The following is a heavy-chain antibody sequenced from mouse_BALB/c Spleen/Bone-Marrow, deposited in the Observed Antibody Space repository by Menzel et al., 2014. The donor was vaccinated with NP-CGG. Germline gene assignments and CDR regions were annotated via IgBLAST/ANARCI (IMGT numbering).Heavy chain of an antibody. Sequence: EAQLVESGGGLVQPGGSLRLSCATSGFTFTDYYMNWVRQPPGKALEWLGFIRNKANGYTTEYSASVKGRFTISRDNSQNILYLQRNTLRAEDSATYYWARDKGRVFFDYWGQGPTLTVSS. J-gene: IGHJ2*01. CDR3: ARDKGRVFFDY. V-gene: IGHV7-3*02. CDR1: GFTFTDYY. CDR2: IRNKANGYTT.